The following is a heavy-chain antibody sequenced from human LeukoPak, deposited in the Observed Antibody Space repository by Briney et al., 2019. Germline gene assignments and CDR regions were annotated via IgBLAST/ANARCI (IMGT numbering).Heavy chain of an antibody. D-gene: IGHD6-13*01. CDR1: SGSISNYH. J-gene: IGHJ5*02. Sequence: SETLSLTCTVSSGSISNYHWTWIRQPPGKGLEWIGYIYYSRSTNYNPSLKSRVTISIDTSKNQFSLKLRYVTAADTAVYYCARLKAVAGTADWFDPWGQGTLVTVSS. V-gene: IGHV4-59*08. CDR2: IYYSRST. CDR3: ARLKAVAGTADWFDP.